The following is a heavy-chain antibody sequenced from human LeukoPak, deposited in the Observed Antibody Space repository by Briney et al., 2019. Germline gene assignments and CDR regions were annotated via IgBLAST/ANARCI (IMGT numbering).Heavy chain of an antibody. J-gene: IGHJ3*02. CDR2: INPSGRT. CDR3: ATPTRDYYDSSGYSPKLDAFDI. Sequence: MPSETLSLTCAVYGGSFSGYYWNWIRQPPGKGLEWIGEINPSGRTNYNPSLKSRVTISVDTSKNQFSLKLSSVTAADTAVYYCATPTRDYYDSSGYSPKLDAFDIWGQGTMVTVSS. CDR1: GGSFSGYY. V-gene: IGHV4-34*01. D-gene: IGHD3-22*01.